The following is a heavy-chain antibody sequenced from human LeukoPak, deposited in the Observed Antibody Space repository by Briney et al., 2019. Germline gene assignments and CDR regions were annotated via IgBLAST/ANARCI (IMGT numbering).Heavy chain of an antibody. CDR1: GFTFSAYA. Sequence: GGSLRLSCEASGFTFSAYAMTWVRQAPGKGLEWVSYISSGSSTIYYADSVKGRFTISRDNIKNSLYLQMNSLRDEDTAVYYCARYYYGMDVWGQGTTVTVSS. CDR3: ARYYYGMDV. CDR2: ISSGSSTI. J-gene: IGHJ6*02. V-gene: IGHV3-48*02.